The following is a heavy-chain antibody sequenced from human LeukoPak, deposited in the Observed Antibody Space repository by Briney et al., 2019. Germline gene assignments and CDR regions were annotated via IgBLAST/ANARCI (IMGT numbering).Heavy chain of an antibody. CDR3: ARGGSHLWQPFDS. CDR1: GGSLRSSSHY. Sequence: SETLSLTCAVSGGSLRSSSHYWAWIRQTPGKGLEWIGDIYHSGSTNSNPSLKSRVTLSLDKSKNQFSLKLSSVTAADTAVYYCARGGSHLWQPFDSWGQGTLVTVSS. D-gene: IGHD5-18*01. V-gene: IGHV4-61*05. J-gene: IGHJ4*02. CDR2: IYHSGST.